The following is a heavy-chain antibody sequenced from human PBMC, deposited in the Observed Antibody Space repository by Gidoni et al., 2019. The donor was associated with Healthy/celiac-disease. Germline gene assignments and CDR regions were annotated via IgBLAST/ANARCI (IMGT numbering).Heavy chain of an antibody. CDR2: ISSSSSYI. Sequence: EVQLVESGGGLVKAGGSLRLSCAASGFTFSSYSMNWVRQAPGKGLEWVSSISSSSSYIYYADSVKGRFTISRDNAKNSLYLQMNSLRAEDTAVYYCARDRYYGDYADYWGQGTLVTVSS. J-gene: IGHJ4*02. CDR1: GFTFSSYS. CDR3: ARDRYYGDYADY. V-gene: IGHV3-21*01. D-gene: IGHD4-17*01.